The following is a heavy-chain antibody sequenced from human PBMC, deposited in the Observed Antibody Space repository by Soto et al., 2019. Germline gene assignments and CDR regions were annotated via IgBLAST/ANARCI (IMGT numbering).Heavy chain of an antibody. D-gene: IGHD6-13*01. Sequence: QVQLVQSGAEVKKPGSSVKVSCKASGGTFSSYTISWVRQAPGQGLEWMGRIIPILGIANYAQKFQGRVTITADKPTSTAYMELSSLRSDDTAVYYCARDNSSSWYYFDYWGQGTLVTVSS. V-gene: IGHV1-69*08. CDR2: IIPILGIA. CDR1: GGTFSSYT. J-gene: IGHJ4*02. CDR3: ARDNSSSWYYFDY.